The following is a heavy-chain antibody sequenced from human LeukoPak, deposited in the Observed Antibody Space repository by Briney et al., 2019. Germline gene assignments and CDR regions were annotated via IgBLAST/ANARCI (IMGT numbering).Heavy chain of an antibody. Sequence: SGPTLVKPTQTLTLTCTFSGFSLSTSGVGVGWIRQPPGKALEWVALISWADDRRYSPSLKSRLTITKDTSKNQVVLTLTNMDPVDTATYYCAHSGLHCNITSCYSSAVYNWFDPWGQGTLVTVSS. CDR1: GFSLSTSGVG. CDR2: ISWADDR. CDR3: AHSGLHCNITSCYSSAVYNWFDP. D-gene: IGHD2-2*02. V-gene: IGHV2-5*02. J-gene: IGHJ5*02.